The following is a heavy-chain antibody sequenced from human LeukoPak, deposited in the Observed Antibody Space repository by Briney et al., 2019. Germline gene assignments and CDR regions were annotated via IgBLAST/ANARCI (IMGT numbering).Heavy chain of an antibody. J-gene: IGHJ4*02. Sequence: PGGSLRLSCEGSGFTFGSHSVNWVRQAPGRGLEWIAYISRSSNTTSYAESVKGRFTISRDNAKNSLYLQLHGLRVEDTGVYYCARDLRQWLVCDYWGQGTLVTVSS. CDR1: GFTFGSHS. CDR3: ARDLRQWLVCDY. CDR2: ISRSSNTT. V-gene: IGHV3-48*01. D-gene: IGHD6-19*01.